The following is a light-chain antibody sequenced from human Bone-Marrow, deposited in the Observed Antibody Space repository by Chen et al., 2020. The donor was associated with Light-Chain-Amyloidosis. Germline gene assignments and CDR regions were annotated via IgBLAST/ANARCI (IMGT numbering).Light chain of an antibody. CDR3: QSADSSGTDEVI. CDR1: DLPTKY. Sequence: SYELPQPPSVSVSPGQTARITCPGEDLPTKYAYWYKQKPGQAPVLVIHRDTERPSGISERFSGSSSGTTATLTISGVQAEDEADYHCQSADSSGTDEVIVGGGTKLTGL. CDR2: RDT. J-gene: IGLJ2*01. V-gene: IGLV3-25*03.